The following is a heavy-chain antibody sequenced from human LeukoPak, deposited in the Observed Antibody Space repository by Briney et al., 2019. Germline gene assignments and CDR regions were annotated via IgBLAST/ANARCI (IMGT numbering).Heavy chain of an antibody. J-gene: IGHJ4*02. Sequence: SETLSLTCTVSGGSISSYYWSWIRQPPGKGLEWIGYIYYSGSTNYNPSLKSRVTISVDTSKNQFSLKLSSVTAADTAVYYCARQTTVGYYFDYWGQGTLVTVSS. CDR3: ARQTTVGYYFDY. D-gene: IGHD4-11*01. V-gene: IGHV4-59*08. CDR1: GGSISSYY. CDR2: IYYSGST.